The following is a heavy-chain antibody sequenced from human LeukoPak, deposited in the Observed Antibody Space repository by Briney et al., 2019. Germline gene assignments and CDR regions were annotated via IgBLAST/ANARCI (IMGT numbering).Heavy chain of an antibody. CDR3: ARGDDSIDYYYYGMDV. V-gene: IGHV4-59*01. CDR2: IYYSGST. CDR1: GGSISNYY. D-gene: IGHD1-1*01. J-gene: IGHJ6*02. Sequence: SETLSLTCTVSGGSISNYYWSWIRQPPGKGLEWIGYIYYSGSTNYNPSLKSRVTISVDTSKNQFSLKLSSVTAADTAVYYCARGDDSIDYYYYGMDVWGQGTTVTVSS.